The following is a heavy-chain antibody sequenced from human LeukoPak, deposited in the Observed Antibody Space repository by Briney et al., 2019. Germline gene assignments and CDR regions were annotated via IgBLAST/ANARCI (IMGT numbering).Heavy chain of an antibody. CDR1: GFTFSSYG. V-gene: IGHV3-30*18. CDR3: AKAYGSGSYYRYSYGMDV. CDR2: ISYDGSNK. Sequence: GGSLRLFCAASGFTFSSYGMHWVRQAPGKGLEGVAVISYDGSNKYYADSVRGRFTISRDNSKNTLYLQMNSLRAEDTAVYYCAKAYGSGSYYRYSYGMDVWGQGTTVTVSS. J-gene: IGHJ6*02. D-gene: IGHD3-10*01.